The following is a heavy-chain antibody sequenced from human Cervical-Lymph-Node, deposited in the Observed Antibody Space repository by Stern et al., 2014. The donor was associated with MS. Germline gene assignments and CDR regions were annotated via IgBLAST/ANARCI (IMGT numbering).Heavy chain of an antibody. CDR3: ASGTSNEFGPFDM. V-gene: IGHV3-30*04. CDR2: ITFDGSSR. Sequence: VQLVESGGGAVQPGRSLRLSRAASGFIFSNSAMHWVRQAPGKGLEWVSTITFDGSSRYYTDSVKGRFTISRVNSENTLSLQLNTPRPDDTAVYYCASGTSNEFGPFDMWGQGAMVTVSS. D-gene: IGHD3-16*01. CDR1: GFIFSNSA. J-gene: IGHJ3*02.